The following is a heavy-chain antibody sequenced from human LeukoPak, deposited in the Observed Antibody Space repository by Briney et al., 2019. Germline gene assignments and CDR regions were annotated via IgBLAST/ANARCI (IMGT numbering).Heavy chain of an antibody. Sequence: GWSLRLSCAASGFTFSGYEMSWVRQAPGKGLEGVSYISSSGSTIYYADSVKGRFTISRDNAKNSLYLQMNSLRAEDTAVYYCARESSGAGGAFDIWGQGTMVTVSS. CDR1: GFTFSGYE. CDR2: ISSSGSTI. CDR3: ARESSGAGGAFDI. V-gene: IGHV3-48*03. J-gene: IGHJ3*02. D-gene: IGHD3-22*01.